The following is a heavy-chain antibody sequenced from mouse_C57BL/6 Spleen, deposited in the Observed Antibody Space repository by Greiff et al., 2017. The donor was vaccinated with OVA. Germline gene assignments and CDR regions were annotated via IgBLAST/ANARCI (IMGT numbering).Heavy chain of an antibody. D-gene: IGHD1-1*01. CDR1: GYTFTSYG. V-gene: IGHV1-81*01. CDR3: ARSATVVVASDWYFDV. CDR2: IYPRSGNT. Sequence: VKLQESGAELARPGASVKLSCKASGYTFTSYGISWVKQRTGQGLEWIGEIYPRSGNTYYNEKFKGKATLTADKSSSTAYMELRSLTSEDSAVYFCARSATVVVASDWYFDVWGTGTTVTVSS. J-gene: IGHJ1*03.